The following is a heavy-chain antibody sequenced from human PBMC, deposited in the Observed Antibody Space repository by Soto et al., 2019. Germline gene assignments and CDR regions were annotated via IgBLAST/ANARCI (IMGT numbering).Heavy chain of an antibody. CDR3: AREVVTETTLGYFDS. CDR1: GGSFSSDA. V-gene: IGHV1-69*06. D-gene: IGHD2-21*02. Sequence: VFSKEPGGSFSSDAISWVRQAPGQGLEWMGGIIPILETTNYAQNFQGRLTLTADKSTATVYMELSSLRSEDTAIYYCAREVVTETTLGYFDSWGQGTLVTVSS. CDR2: IIPILETT. J-gene: IGHJ4*02.